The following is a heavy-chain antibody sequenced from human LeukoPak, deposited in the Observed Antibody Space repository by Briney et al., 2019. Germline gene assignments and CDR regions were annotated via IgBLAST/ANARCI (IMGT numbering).Heavy chain of an antibody. CDR3: ARLWFGEPDYYCYYYMDV. D-gene: IGHD3-10*01. CDR2: MNPNSGNT. V-gene: IGHV1-8*01. CDR1: GYTFTSYD. Sequence: ASVKVSYKASGYTFTSYDINWVRQATGQGLEWMGWMNPNSGNTGYAQKFQGRVTMTRNTSISTAYMELSSLGSEDTAVYYCARLWFGEPDYYCYYYMDVWGKGTTVTISS. J-gene: IGHJ6*03.